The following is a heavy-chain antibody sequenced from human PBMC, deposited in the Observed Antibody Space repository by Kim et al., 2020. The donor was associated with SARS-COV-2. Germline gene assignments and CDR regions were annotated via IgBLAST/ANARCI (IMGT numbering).Heavy chain of an antibody. D-gene: IGHD3-16*01. J-gene: IGHJ4*02. CDR1: GGSISSSSYY. CDR2: IYYSGST. Sequence: SETLSLTCTISGGSISSSSYYWGWIRQPPGKGLEWIGSIYYSGSTYYNPSLKSRVTISVDTSKNQFSLKLSSVTAADTAVYYCYLVASVWGWGQGTLVTVSS. CDR3: YLVASVWG. V-gene: IGHV4-39*01.